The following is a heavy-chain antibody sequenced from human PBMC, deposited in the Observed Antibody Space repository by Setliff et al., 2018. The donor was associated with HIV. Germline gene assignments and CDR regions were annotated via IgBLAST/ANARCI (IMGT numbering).Heavy chain of an antibody. D-gene: IGHD3-16*01. J-gene: IGHJ3*02. CDR1: GGSIRSGNHY. Sequence: SETLSLTCTVSGGSIRSGNHYWSWIRQPAGKGLEWIGRIYTSGSTYYNPSLKSRVTISVDTSKNQFSLKLSSVTAADTAVYYCARDGGLDANNAFDIWGQGTMVTVSS. CDR3: ARDGGLDANNAFDI. CDR2: IYTSGST. V-gene: IGHV4-61*02.